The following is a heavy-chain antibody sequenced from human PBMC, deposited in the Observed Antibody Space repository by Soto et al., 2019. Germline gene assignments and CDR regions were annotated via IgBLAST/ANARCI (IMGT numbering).Heavy chain of an antibody. D-gene: IGHD5-12*01. J-gene: IGHJ3*02. CDR2: IIPIFGTA. CDR1: GGTFSSYA. CDR3: ARVPERWLQFGLYAFDI. Sequence: QVQLVQSGAEVKKPGSSVKVSCKASGGTFSSYAISWVRQAPGQGLEWMGGIIPIFGTANYAQKFQGRVTITAXXSXSXXYMELSSLRSEDTAVYYCARVPERWLQFGLYAFDIWGQGTMVTVSS. V-gene: IGHV1-69*12.